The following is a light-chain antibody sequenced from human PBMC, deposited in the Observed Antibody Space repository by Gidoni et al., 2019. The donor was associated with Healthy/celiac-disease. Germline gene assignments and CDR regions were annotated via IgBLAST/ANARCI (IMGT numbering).Light chain of an antibody. CDR1: SSDGGSYNL. V-gene: IGLV2-23*01. J-gene: IGLJ1*01. CDR2: EGS. CDR3: CSYAGSSTYV. Sequence: QSALTQPASVSGSPGQSITISCTGTSSDGGSYNLVSWYPQHPGKAPKLMSYEGSKRPSGVSNRFSGSKSGNTASLTISGLQAEDEADYYCCSYAGSSTYVFGTGTKVTVL.